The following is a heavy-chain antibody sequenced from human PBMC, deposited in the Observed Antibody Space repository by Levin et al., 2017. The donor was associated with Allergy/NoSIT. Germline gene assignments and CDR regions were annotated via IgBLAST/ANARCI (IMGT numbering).Heavy chain of an antibody. CDR2: VDTAGAG. CDR3: ARAVAGTHWLDP. D-gene: IGHD6-13*01. Sequence: SCAASGFTFQIYDMHWVRQGRGKGLEWVSGVDTAGAGYYPDSVKGRFTISRENAKKSLYLQMNSLTAGDTAVYYCARAVAGTHWLDPWGQGILVTVSS. CDR1: GFTFQIYD. V-gene: IGHV3-13*01. J-gene: IGHJ5*02.